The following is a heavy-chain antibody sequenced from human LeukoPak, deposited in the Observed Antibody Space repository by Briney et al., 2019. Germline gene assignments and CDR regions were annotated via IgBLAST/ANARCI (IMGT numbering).Heavy chain of an antibody. CDR3: ARVNDCRPSSCFSRWFDP. Sequence: PSETLSLTCTVSGGSISSDNFYWGWIRQPPGKGLEWIGSVYYDGSPHYTPSLTSRVTVSVDRSKHQFSLNLNSVTAADTAVYYCARVNDCRPSSCFSRWFDPWGQGTLVTVSS. CDR2: VYYDGSP. V-gene: IGHV4-39*07. J-gene: IGHJ5*02. D-gene: IGHD1-1*01. CDR1: GGSISSDNFY.